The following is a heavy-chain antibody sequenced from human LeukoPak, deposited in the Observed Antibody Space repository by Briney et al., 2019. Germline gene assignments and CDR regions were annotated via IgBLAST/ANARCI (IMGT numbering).Heavy chain of an antibody. CDR1: GYTFTSYG. V-gene: IGHV1-18*01. CDR2: ISAYNGNT. D-gene: IGHD1-26*01. Sequence: SVNVSCKASGYTFTSYGINWVRQAPGQGLEWMGWISAYNGNTNYAQKLQGRVTMTTDTSTSTAYMELRSLRSDDTAVYYCARGGSASIVGEGEVHWGEGTLVTVSS. CDR3: ARGGSASIVGEGEVH. J-gene: IGHJ4*02.